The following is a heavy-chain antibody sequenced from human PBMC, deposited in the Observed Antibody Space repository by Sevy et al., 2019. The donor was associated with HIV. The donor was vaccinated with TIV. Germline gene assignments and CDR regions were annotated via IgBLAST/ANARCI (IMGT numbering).Heavy chain of an antibody. D-gene: IGHD2-2*01. V-gene: IGHV3-30*04. CDR1: GFTFSFYA. Sequence: GGSLRLSCAGSGFTFSFYAMHWVRQAPGKGLEWVAVISYNGNNKKYADSVKGRFTISRDNAKNTVYLQMTSLRGEDTAGYYCAREGLVPTATPDRYYFYGMDIWGQGTTVTVSS. CDR2: ISYNGNNK. J-gene: IGHJ6*02. CDR3: AREGLVPTATPDRYYFYGMDI.